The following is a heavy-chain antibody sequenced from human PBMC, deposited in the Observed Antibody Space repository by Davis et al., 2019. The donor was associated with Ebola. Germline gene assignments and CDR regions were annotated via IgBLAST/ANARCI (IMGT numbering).Heavy chain of an antibody. V-gene: IGHV3-21*04. D-gene: IGHD3-10*01. CDR1: GFTFSSYS. J-gene: IGHJ6*02. Sequence: GGSLRLSCAASGFTFSSYSMNWVRQAPGKGLEWVSSISSSSSYIYYADSVKGRFTISRDNAKNSLYLQMNSLRAEDTAVYYCARGLLWFGELLYGRYYYGMDVWGQGTTVTVSS. CDR3: ARGLLWFGELLYGRYYYGMDV. CDR2: ISSSSSYI.